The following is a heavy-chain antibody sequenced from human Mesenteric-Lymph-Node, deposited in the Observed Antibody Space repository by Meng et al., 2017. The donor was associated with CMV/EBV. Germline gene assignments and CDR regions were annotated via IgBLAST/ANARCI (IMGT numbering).Heavy chain of an antibody. J-gene: IGHJ4*02. CDR2: INHSGST. CDR1: VGSLSGYY. D-gene: IGHD4-23*01. CDR3: ARHQRWLKSEGGFNY. V-gene: IGHV4-34*01. Sequence: GQLQRVGDRILNISLDLSLTCDVLVGSLSGYYWSWLRQTPGKGLEWIGEINHSGSTNYNPSLKSRVTISVDTSKNQFSLKLSSVTAADTAVYYCARHQRWLKSEGGFNYWGQGTLVTVSS.